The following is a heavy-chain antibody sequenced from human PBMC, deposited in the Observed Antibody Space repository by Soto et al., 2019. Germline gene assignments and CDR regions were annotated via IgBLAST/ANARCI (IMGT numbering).Heavy chain of an antibody. CDR3: ATIRWIISGQEEDAI. J-gene: IGHJ4*02. V-gene: IGHV1-69*06. CDR2: VIPIFGTP. D-gene: IGHD6-25*01. CDR1: GGTFGRYA. Sequence: QVQLVQSGAEVKKPGSSVKVSCKSSGGTFGRYAIIWVRQAPGRGLEWMGGVIPIFGTPHYAQKIHGRVTNTADIPTSTAYLELSSLKSADTAEYYCATIRWIISGQEEDAIWGPGNLVTVSS.